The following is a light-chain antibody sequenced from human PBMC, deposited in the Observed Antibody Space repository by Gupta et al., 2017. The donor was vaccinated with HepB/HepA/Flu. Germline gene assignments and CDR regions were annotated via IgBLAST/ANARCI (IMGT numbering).Light chain of an antibody. Sequence: DIVMTRSPLSLPVTPGEPASISCRSSQSLLQSNGYNYLDWYLQKPGQSPQLLIYLGSNRASGVPDRFSGSGSGTDFTLKISRVEAEDVGVYYCMQAVQIPPTFGPGTKVEIK. CDR3: MQAVQIPPT. CDR1: QSLLQSNGYNY. J-gene: IGKJ1*01. V-gene: IGKV2-28*01. CDR2: LGS.